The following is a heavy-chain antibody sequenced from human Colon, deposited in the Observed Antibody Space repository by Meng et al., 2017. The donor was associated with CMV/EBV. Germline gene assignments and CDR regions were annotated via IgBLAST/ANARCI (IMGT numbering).Heavy chain of an antibody. CDR3: VRGNQLVSHNTFDM. CDR2: ISAYNGET. V-gene: IGHV1-18*01. CDR1: NYTFTNYG. D-gene: IGHD6-13*01. Sequence: ASVKVSCKGSNYTFTNYGIAWVRQAPGEGLEWMGWISAYNGETKYEEKLQDRVTMTTDTSTSTAYMELRSLRSDDTAVYYCVRGNQLVSHNTFDMWGQGTMVTVSS. J-gene: IGHJ3*02.